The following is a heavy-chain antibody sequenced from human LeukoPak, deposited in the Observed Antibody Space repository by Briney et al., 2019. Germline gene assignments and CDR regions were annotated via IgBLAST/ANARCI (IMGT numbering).Heavy chain of an antibody. CDR1: GGTFSSYA. J-gene: IGHJ6*02. D-gene: IGHD3-9*01. CDR3: ARAELRYFDWLAHYYYGMDV. V-gene: IGHV1-69*04. Sequence: SVKVSCKASGGTFSSYAISWVRQAPGQGLERMGRIIPILGIANYAQKFQGRVTITADKSTSTAYMELSSLRSEDTAVYYCARAELRYFDWLAHYYYGMDVWGQGTTVTVSS. CDR2: IIPILGIA.